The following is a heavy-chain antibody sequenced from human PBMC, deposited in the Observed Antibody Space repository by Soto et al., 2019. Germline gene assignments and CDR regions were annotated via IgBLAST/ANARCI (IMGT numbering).Heavy chain of an antibody. CDR1: GYTFTSYG. V-gene: IGHV1-18*01. J-gene: IGHJ4*02. CDR2: ISAYNGNT. Sequence: ASVKVSCKASGYTFTSYGISWVRQAPGQGLEWMGWISAYNGNTNYAQKLQGRVTMTTDTSTSTAYMELRSLRSDDTAVYYCARDSKVGALLPYYFDYWGQGTLVTVSS. CDR3: ARDSKVGALLPYYFDY. D-gene: IGHD1-26*01.